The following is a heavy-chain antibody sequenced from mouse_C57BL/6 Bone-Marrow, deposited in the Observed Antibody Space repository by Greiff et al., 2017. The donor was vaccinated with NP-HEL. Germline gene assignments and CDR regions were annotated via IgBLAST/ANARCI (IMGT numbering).Heavy chain of an antibody. Sequence: QVQLQQPGAELVRPGSSVKLSCKASGYTFTSYWMHWVKQRPIQGLEWIGNIDPSDSETHYNQKFKDKATLTVDKSSSTAYMQLSSLTSEDSAVYDCARGHYYWYFDVWGTGTTVTVSS. CDR3: ARGHYYWYFDV. J-gene: IGHJ1*03. CDR1: GYTFTSYW. CDR2: IDPSDSET. V-gene: IGHV1-52*01. D-gene: IGHD1-2*01.